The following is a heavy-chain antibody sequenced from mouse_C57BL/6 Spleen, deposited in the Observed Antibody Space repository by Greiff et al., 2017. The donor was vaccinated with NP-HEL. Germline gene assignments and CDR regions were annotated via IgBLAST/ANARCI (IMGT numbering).Heavy chain of an antibody. Sequence: VKLMESGAELVKPGASVKISCKASGYAFSSYWMNWVKQRPGKGLEWIGQIYPGDGDTNYNGKFKGKATLTADKSSSTAYMQLSSLTSEDSAVYFCARTTTVVGFDYWGQGTTLTVSS. V-gene: IGHV1-80*01. D-gene: IGHD1-1*01. CDR2: IYPGDGDT. J-gene: IGHJ2*01. CDR1: GYAFSSYW. CDR3: ARTTTVVGFDY.